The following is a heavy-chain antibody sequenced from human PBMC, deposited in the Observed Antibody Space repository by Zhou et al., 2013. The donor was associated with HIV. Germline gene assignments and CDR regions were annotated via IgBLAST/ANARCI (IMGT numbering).Heavy chain of an antibody. CDR3: ARWVVVVPAAIPGWFDP. Sequence: QVQLVQSGAEVKKPGSSVKVSCKASGGTFSSYAISWVRQAPGQGLEWMGGIIPIFGTANYAQKFQGRVTITTDESTSTAYMELSSLRSEDTAVYYCARWVVVVPAAIPGWFDPWGQGTLVTVSS. D-gene: IGHD2-2*02. CDR2: IIPIFGTA. CDR1: GGTFSSYA. J-gene: IGHJ5*02. V-gene: IGHV1-69*05.